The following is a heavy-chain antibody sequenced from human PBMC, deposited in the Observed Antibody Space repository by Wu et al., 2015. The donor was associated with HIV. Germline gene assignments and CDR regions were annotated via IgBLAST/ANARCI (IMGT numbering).Heavy chain of an antibody. V-gene: IGHV1-2*02. D-gene: IGHD3-9*01. Sequence: QVQLVQSGAEVKKPGASVKVSCKASGYTFTGYFMHWVRLAPGQGLEWMGWINLNSGATNYAQKFQGRVTMTRDTSISTAYMELNRMRSDDTAIYYCARAVVGRFFDWLPHLDYWGQGTLVTVSS. J-gene: IGHJ4*02. CDR2: INLNSGAT. CDR3: ARAVVGRFFDWLPHLDY. CDR1: GYTFTGYF.